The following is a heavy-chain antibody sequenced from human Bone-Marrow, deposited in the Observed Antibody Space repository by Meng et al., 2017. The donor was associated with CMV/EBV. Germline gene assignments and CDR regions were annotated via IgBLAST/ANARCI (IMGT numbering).Heavy chain of an antibody. CDR1: GGSISSGGYY. Sequence: SETLSLTCSVSGGSISSGGYYWSWIRQHPGKGLEWIGYIYDSGSTYYNPSLKSRVTISEQTSKNRFSLKLSSVTAADTAVHYCARDRSGWGYFAYWGQGTMVTVSS. V-gene: IGHV4-31*03. J-gene: IGHJ4*02. CDR3: ARDRSGWGYFAY. CDR2: IYDSGST. D-gene: IGHD3-22*01.